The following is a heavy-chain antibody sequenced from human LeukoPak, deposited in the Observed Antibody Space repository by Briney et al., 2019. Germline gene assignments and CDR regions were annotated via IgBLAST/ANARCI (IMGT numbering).Heavy chain of an antibody. CDR3: ARKPIINNAWYYFDY. V-gene: IGHV4-39*07. D-gene: IGHD1/OR15-1a*01. J-gene: IGHJ4*02. CDR1: GGSISSSSYY. CDR2: VYYSGSA. Sequence: SETLSLTCTVSGGSISSSSYYWSWIRQSPGKGLEWIGNVYYSGSAYYNPSLKSRVTMSVDTSKNQFSLKLSSVTAADTAVYYCARKPIINNAWYYFDYWGQGTLVTVSS.